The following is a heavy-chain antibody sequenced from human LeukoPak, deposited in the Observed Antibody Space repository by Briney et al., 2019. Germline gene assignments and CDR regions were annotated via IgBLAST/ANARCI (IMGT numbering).Heavy chain of an antibody. J-gene: IGHJ4*02. CDR2: ISYDGSNK. V-gene: IGHV3-30*04. CDR3: ARGGNSEY. D-gene: IGHD1-14*01. Sequence: PGRSLRLSCAASGFTFSSYAMHWVRQAPGKGLEWVAVISYDGSNKYYADSVKGRFTISRDNSKNTLYLQMNSLRAEDTAVYYCARGGNSEYWGQGTLVTVSS. CDR1: GFTFSSYA.